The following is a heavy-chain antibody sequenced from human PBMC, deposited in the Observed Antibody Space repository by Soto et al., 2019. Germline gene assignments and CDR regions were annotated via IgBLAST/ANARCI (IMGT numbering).Heavy chain of an antibody. CDR2: VYYSGST. CDR3: GRLEGLATISYYFDY. J-gene: IGHJ4*02. D-gene: IGHD3-9*01. Sequence: TLSLTCTVSGGSVSSSSYYWGWARQPPGKGLEWIGSVYYSGSTYYNPSLESRVTISVDKSKNQFSLKLMSLSAADTAVYYCGRLEGLATISYYFDYWGQGALVTVSS. V-gene: IGHV4-39*01. CDR1: GGSVSSSSYY.